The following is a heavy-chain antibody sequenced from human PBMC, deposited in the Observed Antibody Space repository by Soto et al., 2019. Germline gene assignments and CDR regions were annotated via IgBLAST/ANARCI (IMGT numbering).Heavy chain of an antibody. CDR3: ASNGFGETYYYGMDV. Sequence: QVPLVQSGAEVKKPGSSVKVSCKASGGTFSSYAISWVRQAPGQGLEWMGGIIPIFGTADYAQKFQGRVTITADESTSTAYMELSSLRSEDTALYYCASNGFGETYYYGMDVWGQGTTVTVSS. D-gene: IGHD3-10*01. J-gene: IGHJ6*02. CDR1: GGTFSSYA. CDR2: IIPIFGTA. V-gene: IGHV1-69*12.